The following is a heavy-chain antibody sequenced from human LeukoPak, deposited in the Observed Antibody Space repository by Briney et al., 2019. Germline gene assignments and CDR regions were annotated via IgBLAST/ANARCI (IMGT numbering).Heavy chain of an antibody. J-gene: IGHJ6*02. CDR3: ARQPPQYYGMDV. D-gene: IGHD1-14*01. Sequence: SETLSLTCTVSGVSFSNYYWSWIRQPAGKGLEWIGRIYTSGSINYNPSVKSRVTMSVDTSNNQFSLKLTSVTAADTAVYYCARQPPQYYGMDVWGQGTTVTVSS. V-gene: IGHV4-4*07. CDR2: IYTSGSI. CDR1: GVSFSNYY.